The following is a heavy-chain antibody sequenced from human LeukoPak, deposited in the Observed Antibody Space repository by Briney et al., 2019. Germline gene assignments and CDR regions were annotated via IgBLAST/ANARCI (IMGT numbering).Heavy chain of an antibody. J-gene: IGHJ4*02. D-gene: IGHD3-10*01. CDR3: ARQQGVQYLNFDY. CDR1: GYTFTNYY. Sequence: ASVEVSCKASGYTFTNYYIHWLRQAPGQGPEWMGMINLIAGLTHYAPKFQGRVTMTRDTSTSTVYMELSSLGSEDTAVYYCARQQGVQYLNFDYWGQGALVTVSS. V-gene: IGHV1-46*01. CDR2: INLIAGLT.